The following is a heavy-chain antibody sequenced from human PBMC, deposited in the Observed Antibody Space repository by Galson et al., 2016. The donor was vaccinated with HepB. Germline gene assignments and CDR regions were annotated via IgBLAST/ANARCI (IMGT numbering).Heavy chain of an antibody. Sequence: SLRLSCAASGFTFSSYAMSWVRQAPGKGLEWVSAISGSGGSTYYADSVKGRFTISRDTSKNTMYLQMNSLRAEDTAVYYCAKSMSVSNYYDSSGYSFDYWGQGTLVTVSS. CDR3: AKSMSVSNYYDSSGYSFDY. CDR2: ISGSGGST. D-gene: IGHD3-22*01. CDR1: GFTFSSYA. V-gene: IGHV3-23*01. J-gene: IGHJ4*02.